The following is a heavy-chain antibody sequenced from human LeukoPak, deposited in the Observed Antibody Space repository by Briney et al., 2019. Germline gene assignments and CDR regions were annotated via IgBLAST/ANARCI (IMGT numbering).Heavy chain of an antibody. CDR2: IKQDGSEK. D-gene: IGHD2-15*01. CDR3: ARAYHVAAAPFGAFDI. CDR1: GFTFSSFW. Sequence: GGSLSFSCAAPGFTFSSFWLSWVGQVPGKGLEWGATIKQDGSEKYYVDSVKGRFTISRDNAKNSLYLQMNSLRAEDTAVYYCARAYHVAAAPFGAFDIWGQGTMVTVSS. J-gene: IGHJ3*02. V-gene: IGHV3-7*01.